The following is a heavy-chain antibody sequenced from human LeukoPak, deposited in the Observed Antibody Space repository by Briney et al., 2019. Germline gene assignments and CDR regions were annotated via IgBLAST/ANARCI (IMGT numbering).Heavy chain of an antibody. V-gene: IGHV1-8*03. CDR1: GYTFTSYD. CDR3: ARGGYDFWSGYSRFGALYYMDV. CDR2: MNPNSGNT. Sequence: ASVKVSCKASGYTFTSYDTNWVRQATGQGLEWMGWMNPNSGNTGYAQKFQGRVTITRNTSISTAYMELSSLRSEDTAVYYCARGGYDFWSGYSRFGALYYMDVWGKGTTVTVSS. J-gene: IGHJ6*03. D-gene: IGHD3-3*01.